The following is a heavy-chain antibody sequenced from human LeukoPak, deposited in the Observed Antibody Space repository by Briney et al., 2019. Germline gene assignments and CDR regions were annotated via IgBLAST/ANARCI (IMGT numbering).Heavy chain of an antibody. Sequence: EASVKVSCKSSGGTFSSYAISWVRQAPGQGLEWMGRIIPILGIENYAQKFPSRVTITADKSTSTAYMELSSLRSEDTAVYYCARDGHGYLGGYYYYGMDVWGQGTTVTVSS. V-gene: IGHV1-69*04. CDR3: ARDGHGYLGGYYYYGMDV. CDR1: GGTFSSYA. D-gene: IGHD5-18*01. J-gene: IGHJ6*02. CDR2: IIPILGIE.